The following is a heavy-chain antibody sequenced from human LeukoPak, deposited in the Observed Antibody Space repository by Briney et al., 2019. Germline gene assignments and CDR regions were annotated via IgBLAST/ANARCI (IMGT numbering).Heavy chain of an antibody. D-gene: IGHD3-22*01. CDR2: ISGSGGST. J-gene: IGHJ4*02. CDR1: GFTVSSNY. V-gene: IGHV3-23*01. Sequence: PGGSLRLSCAASGFTVSSNYMSWVRQAPGKGLEWVSAISGSGGSTYYADSVKGRFTISRDNSKNTLYLQMNSLRAEDTAVYYCAKDSPYYYYDSSGYYSYFDYWGQGTLVTVSS. CDR3: AKDSPYYYYDSSGYYSYFDY.